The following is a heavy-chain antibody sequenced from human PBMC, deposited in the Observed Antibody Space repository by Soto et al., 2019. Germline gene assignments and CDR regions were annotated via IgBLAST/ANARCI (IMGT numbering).Heavy chain of an antibody. V-gene: IGHV4-30-4*01. Sequence: QVQLQESGPGLVKPSQTLSLTCTVSGGSISTGGYYWSWIRQPPGKGLEWIGDTYYSGSTFYSPTLKSRITISLQTPNNQFSLSRGSENAADRGVYYCASDDGYKRTYWGQGTKVTVSS. D-gene: IGHD5-12*01. CDR1: GGSISTGGYY. CDR2: TYYSGST. J-gene: IGHJ4*02. CDR3: ASDDGYKRTY.